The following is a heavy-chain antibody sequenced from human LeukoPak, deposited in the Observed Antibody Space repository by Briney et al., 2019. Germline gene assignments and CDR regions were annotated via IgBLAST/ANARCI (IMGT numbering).Heavy chain of an antibody. CDR2: INTGGSST. CDR3: ARSNQADDY. V-gene: IGHV3-74*01. CDR1: GFTLSNYW. J-gene: IGHJ4*02. D-gene: IGHD4-11*01. Sequence: PGGSLRLSCAASGFTLSNYWMHWVRQVPGKGLVWVSRINTGGSSTTYADSVKGRFTISRDNAKNTLYLQMNSLRAEDTAVYYCARSNQADDYWGQGTLVTVSS.